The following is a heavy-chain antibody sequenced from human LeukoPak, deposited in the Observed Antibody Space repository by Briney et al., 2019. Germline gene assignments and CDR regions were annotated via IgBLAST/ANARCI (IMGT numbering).Heavy chain of an antibody. V-gene: IGHV3-21*04. D-gene: IGHD3-10*01. CDR2: ISSSGSYI. CDR1: GFTFRSYS. CDR3: ARWSYVSGTWFLDS. J-gene: IGHJ4*02. Sequence: KPGGSLRLSCAASGFTFRSYSMNWVRQAPGKGLEWVSFISSSGSYIYYADSVKGRFTISRDNAKNSLSLQLNTLRAEDRAVYYCARWSYVSGTWFLDSWGQGALVTVSS.